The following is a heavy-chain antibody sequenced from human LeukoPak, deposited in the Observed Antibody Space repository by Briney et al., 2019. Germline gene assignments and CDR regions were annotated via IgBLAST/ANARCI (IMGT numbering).Heavy chain of an antibody. CDR1: GYTFTDYY. J-gene: IGHJ4*02. D-gene: IGHD3-22*01. CDR2: INPNSGDT. CDR3: ARVGDDSRGYYFDY. Sequence: ASVKVSCKASGYTFTDYYLFWVRQAPGRGLEWMGWINPNSGDTNYAQKFQGWVTMTRDTSISTAYMEVSRLRSDDTAVYYCARVGDDSRGYYFDYWGQGTLVIVSS. V-gene: IGHV1-2*04.